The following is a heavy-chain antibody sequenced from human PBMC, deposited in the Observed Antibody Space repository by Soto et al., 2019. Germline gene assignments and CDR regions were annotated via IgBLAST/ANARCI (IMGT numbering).Heavy chain of an antibody. CDR2: INPNSGGT. Sequence: ASVKVSCKASGYTFTGYYMHWVRQAAGQGLEWMGWINPNSGGTNYAQKFQGWVTMTRDTSISTAYMELSRLRSDDTAVYYCARDASSLYCSGGSCYLKHYSYYGMDFLGQGTSFSVSS. V-gene: IGHV1-2*04. CDR1: GYTFTGYY. D-gene: IGHD2-15*01. CDR3: ARDASSLYCSGGSCYLKHYSYYGMDF. J-gene: IGHJ6*02.